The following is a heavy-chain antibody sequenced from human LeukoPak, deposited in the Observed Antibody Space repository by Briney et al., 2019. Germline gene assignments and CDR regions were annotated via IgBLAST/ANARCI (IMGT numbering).Heavy chain of an antibody. CDR1: GYTFSNYY. D-gene: IGHD1-1*01. Sequence: GSVKVSCKASGYTFSNYYVHWVRQAPGQGLEWMGIINPSGGSTTYAQKFQGRVTMTRDTSTKIVYMELNSLRSEDTAVYYCTRGSLAYYFDYWGQGTLVTVSS. CDR2: INPSGGST. V-gene: IGHV1-46*03. J-gene: IGHJ4*02. CDR3: TRGSLAYYFDY.